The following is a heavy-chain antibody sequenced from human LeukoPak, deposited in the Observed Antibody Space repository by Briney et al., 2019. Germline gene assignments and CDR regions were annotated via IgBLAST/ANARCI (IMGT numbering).Heavy chain of an antibody. V-gene: IGHV3-48*01. CDR2: ISSSSSTI. D-gene: IGHD6-13*01. Sequence: GGSLRLSCAASGFTFSSYSMNWVRQAPGKGLEWVSYISSSSSTIYYADSVKGRFTISRDNAKNSLYLQMNSLRAEDTAVYYCARDDDSSSWSPPDYWGQGTLVTVSS. J-gene: IGHJ4*02. CDR3: ARDDDSSSWSPPDY. CDR1: GFTFSSYS.